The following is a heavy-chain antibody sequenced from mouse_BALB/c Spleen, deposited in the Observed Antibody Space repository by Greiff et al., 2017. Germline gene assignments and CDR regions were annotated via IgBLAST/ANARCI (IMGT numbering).Heavy chain of an antibody. CDR1: GFDFSRYW. Sequence: EVKLQESGGGLVQPGGSLKLSCAASGFDFSRYWMSWVRQAPGKGLEWIGEINPDSSTINYTPSLKDKFIISRDNAKNTLYLQMSKVRSEDTALYYCARWDGNYEGYAMDYWGQGTSVTVSS. V-gene: IGHV4-1*02. CDR2: INPDSSTI. J-gene: IGHJ4*01. D-gene: IGHD2-1*01. CDR3: ARWDGNYEGYAMDY.